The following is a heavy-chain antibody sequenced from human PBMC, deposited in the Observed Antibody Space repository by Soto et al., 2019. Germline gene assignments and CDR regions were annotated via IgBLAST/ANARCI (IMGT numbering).Heavy chain of an antibody. Sequence: GGSLRLSCAASGVTVTTNYFSWVRKAPGQGLEWVSGIYSDGSKHYADSVKGRFTISRDNSKNTLYLQMNTLRAEDTGVYFCTRDPTTSIVTDFWGQGTLVTVSS. CDR3: TRDPTTSIVTDF. J-gene: IGHJ4*02. CDR2: IYSDGSK. CDR1: GVTVTTNY. V-gene: IGHV3-66*01. D-gene: IGHD2-21*01.